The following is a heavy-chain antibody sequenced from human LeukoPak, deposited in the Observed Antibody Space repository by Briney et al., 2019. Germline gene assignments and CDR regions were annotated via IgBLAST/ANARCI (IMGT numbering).Heavy chain of an antibody. CDR1: GFPFRDYF. D-gene: IGHD6-19*01. CDR3: ARDRLLGEWLVRFIDY. J-gene: IGHJ4*02. CDR2: ISSSGGTT. V-gene: IGHV3-11*04. Sequence: GGSLRLSCTASGFPFRDYFMTWIRQAPGKGLEWVSQISSSGGTTRYTDSVKGRFTISRDNAKNSLYLQMNSLRAEDTAVYYCARDRLLGEWLVRFIDYWGQGTLVTVSS.